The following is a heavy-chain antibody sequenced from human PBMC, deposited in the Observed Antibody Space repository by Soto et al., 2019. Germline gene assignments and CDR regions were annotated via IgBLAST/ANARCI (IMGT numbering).Heavy chain of an antibody. V-gene: IGHV1-69*13. CDR1: GGTFSSYA. CDR3: ARDLGAARRDWFDP. CDR2: IIPIFGTA. D-gene: IGHD6-6*01. J-gene: IGHJ5*02. Sequence: AASVKVSCKASGGTFSSYAISWVRQAPGQGLEWMGGIIPIFGTANYAQKFQGRVTITADESTSTAYMELSSLRSEDTAVYYCARDLGAARRDWFDPWGQGTLVTVSS.